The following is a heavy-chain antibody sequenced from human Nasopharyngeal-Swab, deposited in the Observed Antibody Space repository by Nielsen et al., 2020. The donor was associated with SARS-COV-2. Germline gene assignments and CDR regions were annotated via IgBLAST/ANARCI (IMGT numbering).Heavy chain of an antibody. V-gene: IGHV1-46*01. CDR3: ARGAYYGSGSYFHYYYGMDV. Sequence: WVGQAPGQGPEWRGIINPSGGSTSYAQKFQGRGTMTRDTSTSTVYMELSSLRSEDTAVYYCARGAYYGSGSYFHYYYGMDVWGQGTTVTVSS. D-gene: IGHD3-10*01. CDR2: INPSGGST. J-gene: IGHJ6*02.